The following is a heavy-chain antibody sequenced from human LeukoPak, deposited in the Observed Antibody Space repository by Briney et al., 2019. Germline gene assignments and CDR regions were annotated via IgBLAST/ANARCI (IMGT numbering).Heavy chain of an antibody. J-gene: IGHJ4*02. D-gene: IGHD5-18*01. CDR3: ARIFIRNGYSSYFDC. CDR1: GFSISSGHY. Sequence: SETLSLTCTVSGFSISSGHYWGWIRQPPGAGLEWIGSVYQSGTTYYNPSLKSRVTTSVDMSKNQFSLRLRPVTAADTAVYYCARIFIRNGYSSYFDCWGQGTLVTVSS. CDR2: VYQSGTT. V-gene: IGHV4-38-2*02.